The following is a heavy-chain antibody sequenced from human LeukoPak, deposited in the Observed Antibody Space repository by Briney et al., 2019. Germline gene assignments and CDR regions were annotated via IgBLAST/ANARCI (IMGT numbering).Heavy chain of an antibody. J-gene: IGHJ4*02. CDR2: INPNSGGT. CDR3: ARSRTAGVIAVAAPIDY. D-gene: IGHD6-19*01. V-gene: IGHV1-2*02. Sequence: GASVKVSCKASGYTFTSYGISWVRQAPGQGLEWMGWINPNSGGTNYAQKFQGRVTMTRDTSISTAYMELSRLRSDDTAVYYCARSRTAGVIAVAAPIDYWGQGTLVTVSS. CDR1: GYTFTSYG.